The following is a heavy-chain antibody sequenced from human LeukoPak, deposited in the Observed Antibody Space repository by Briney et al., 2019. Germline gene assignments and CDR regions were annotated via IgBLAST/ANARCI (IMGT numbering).Heavy chain of an antibody. V-gene: IGHV3-48*02. CDR3: ARGAAAGSGLIDY. D-gene: IGHD6-13*01. Sequence: PGGSLRLSCAASGFTFSSYEMSWVRQAPGKGLEWVSYINHSCGTIHYADSVKGRFTVSRDNAKNSLYLQVNSLRDEDTAVYYCARGAAAGSGLIDYWGQGTLVTVSS. CDR1: GFTFSSYE. J-gene: IGHJ4*02. CDR2: INHSCGTI.